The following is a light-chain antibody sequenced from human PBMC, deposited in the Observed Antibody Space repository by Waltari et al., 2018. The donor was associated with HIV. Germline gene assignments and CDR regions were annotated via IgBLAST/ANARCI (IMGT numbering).Light chain of an antibody. CDR2: VAS. J-gene: IGKJ1*01. Sequence: DIQMTQSPSSLSASGGDRVTITCRARKDISNDVGWYQQKPGKAPKRLSYVASSVERGVPSRFSGRGSGTEFTLTISSLQPEDFASYYCLQYNSHPRTFGQGSKVEIK. V-gene: IGKV1-17*01. CDR3: LQYNSHPRT. CDR1: KDISND.